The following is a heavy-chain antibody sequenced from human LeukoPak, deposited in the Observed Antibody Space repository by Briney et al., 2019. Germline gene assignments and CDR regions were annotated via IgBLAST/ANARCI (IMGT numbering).Heavy chain of an antibody. CDR2: ISGSGGRT. CDR1: GFTFSRYA. Sequence: GGSLRLSCAASGFTFSRYAMSWVGQAPGKGGKGVSGISGSGGRTEYADSVKGRITISRDNSKNTLYLQLNSLRAEDTAVYYCAKDQVAFWSGYAYWGQGTLVTVSS. V-gene: IGHV3-23*01. CDR3: AKDQVAFWSGYAY. D-gene: IGHD3-3*01. J-gene: IGHJ4*02.